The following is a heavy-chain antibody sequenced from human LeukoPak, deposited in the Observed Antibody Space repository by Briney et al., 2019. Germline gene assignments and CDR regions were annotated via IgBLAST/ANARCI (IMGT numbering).Heavy chain of an antibody. J-gene: IGHJ6*03. CDR2: ISAYNGNT. D-gene: IGHD5-18*01. CDR1: NYTFTDYG. V-gene: IGHV1-18*01. Sequence: ASVKVSCKASNYTFTDYGINWVRQAPGQGLEWMGWISAYNGNTNYAQKLQGRVTMTTDTSTSTAYMELRSLRSDDTAVYYCARVGLYGYSYDAVDHMDVWGKGTTVTISS. CDR3: ARVGLYGYSYDAVDHMDV.